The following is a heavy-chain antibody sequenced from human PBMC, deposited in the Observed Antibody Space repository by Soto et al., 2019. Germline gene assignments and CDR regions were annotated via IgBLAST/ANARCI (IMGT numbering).Heavy chain of an antibody. Sequence: SATLSLTCTVSGGSISSYYWSWIRQPPGKGLEWIGYIYYSGSTNYNPSLKSRVTISVDTSKNQFSLKLSSVTAADTAVYYCARDNYDFWSGYPYGMDVWGQGTTVTVSS. CDR1: GGSISSYY. CDR2: IYYSGST. D-gene: IGHD3-3*01. J-gene: IGHJ6*02. V-gene: IGHV4-59*01. CDR3: ARDNYDFWSGYPYGMDV.